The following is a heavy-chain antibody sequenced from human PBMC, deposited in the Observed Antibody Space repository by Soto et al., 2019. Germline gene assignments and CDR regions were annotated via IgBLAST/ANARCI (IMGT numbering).Heavy chain of an antibody. CDR3: ARMGKQLVLSDFWFDP. J-gene: IGHJ5*02. D-gene: IGHD6-6*01. V-gene: IGHV1-8*01. CDR1: GYTFTSYD. CDR2: MNPNSGNT. Sequence: QVQLVQSGAEVKKPGASVKVSCKASGYTFTSYDINWVRQATGQGLEWMGWMNPNSGNTGYAQKFQGRVTMTRNTSISTADMELSSLRSEDTAVYYCARMGKQLVLSDFWFDPWGQGTLVTVSS.